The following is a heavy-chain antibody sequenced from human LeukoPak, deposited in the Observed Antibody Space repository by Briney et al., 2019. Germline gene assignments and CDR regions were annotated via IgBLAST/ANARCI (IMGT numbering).Heavy chain of an antibody. CDR1: GFTFSSYA. CDR2: ISYDGSNK. Sequence: PGGSLSLSCAASGFTFSSYARHWVRQAPGKGLEWVAVISYDGSNKYYADSVKGRFTISRDNSKNTLYLQMNSLRAEDTAVYYCARGDCSGGSCEAAFDIWGQGTMVTVSS. D-gene: IGHD2-15*01. V-gene: IGHV3-30-3*01. CDR3: ARGDCSGGSCEAAFDI. J-gene: IGHJ3*02.